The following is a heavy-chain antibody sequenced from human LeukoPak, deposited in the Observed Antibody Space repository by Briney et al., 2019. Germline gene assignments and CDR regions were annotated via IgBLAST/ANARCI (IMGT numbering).Heavy chain of an antibody. V-gene: IGHV3-66*03. CDR1: GFTVSSNY. Sequence: GGSLRLSCAASGFTVSSNYMSWVRQAPGKGLEWVSVIYSCGSTYYADSVKGRFTISRDNAKNLQFLQMNYLRVEDTAVYYCARGHYGRDYWGQGILVTVSS. J-gene: IGHJ4*02. CDR2: IYSCGST. D-gene: IGHD3-10*01. CDR3: ARGHYGRDY.